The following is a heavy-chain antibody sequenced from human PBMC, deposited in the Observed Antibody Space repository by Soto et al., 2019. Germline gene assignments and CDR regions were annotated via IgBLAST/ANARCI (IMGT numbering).Heavy chain of an antibody. V-gene: IGHV3-21*04. D-gene: IGHD5-12*01. Sequence: GGSLRLSCAASGFTFSSYSMNWVRQAPGKGLEWVSSSSSSSTYIYYADSVKGRFTISRDNAKNSLYLQMNSLRAEDTAVYFCARGDGYNSYYFDYWGQGTLVTVSS. CDR2: SSSSSTYI. CDR1: GFTFSSYS. CDR3: ARGDGYNSYYFDY. J-gene: IGHJ4*02.